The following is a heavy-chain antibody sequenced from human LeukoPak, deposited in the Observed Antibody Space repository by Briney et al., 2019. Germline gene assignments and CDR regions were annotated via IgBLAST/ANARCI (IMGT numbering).Heavy chain of an antibody. CDR1: GGSFSGYY. Sequence: PSETLSLTCAVYGGSFSGYYWSWIRQPPGKGLEWIGEINHSGSTNYNPSLKNRVTISVDTSKNQFSLKPRSVTAPDTPVYSCSTPKRISGRYYFDYWGQGTLVTVSS. D-gene: IGHD3-10*01. CDR2: INHSGST. V-gene: IGHV4-34*01. J-gene: IGHJ4*02. CDR3: STPKRISGRYYFDY.